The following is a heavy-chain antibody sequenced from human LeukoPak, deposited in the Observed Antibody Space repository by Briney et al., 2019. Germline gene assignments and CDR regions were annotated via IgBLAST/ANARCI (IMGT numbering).Heavy chain of an antibody. CDR1: GGTFSSYA. V-gene: IGHV1-69*13. D-gene: IGHD3-3*01. CDR3: ASGIFGAVIMVRYFQH. CDR2: IIPIFGTA. Sequence: GASVKVSCKASGGTFSSYAISWVRQAPGQGLEWMGGIIPIFGTANYAQKFQGRVTITADESTSTAYMELSSLRSEDTAAYYCASGIFGAVIMVRYFQHWGQGTLVTVSS. J-gene: IGHJ1*01.